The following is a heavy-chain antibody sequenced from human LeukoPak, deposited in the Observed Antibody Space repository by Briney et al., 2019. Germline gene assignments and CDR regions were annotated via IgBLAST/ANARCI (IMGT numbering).Heavy chain of an antibody. CDR1: GFTFFTYT. J-gene: IGHJ3*02. CDR3: TRDSGYNAFDI. CDR2: VSGSGDNT. V-gene: IGHV3-23*01. D-gene: IGHD5-12*01. Sequence: GGSLRLSCAASGFTFFTYTMSWVRQTPGRRLEWVSAVSGSGDNTYYEDSMKGRFTVSRDNSKNTLYLQMNSLRGEDTAVYYCTRDSGYNAFDIWGQGTMVTVSS.